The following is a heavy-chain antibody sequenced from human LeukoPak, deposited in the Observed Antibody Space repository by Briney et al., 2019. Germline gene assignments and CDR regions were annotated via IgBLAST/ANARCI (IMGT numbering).Heavy chain of an antibody. J-gene: IGHJ5*02. CDR1: GFTFSSYS. Sequence: PGGSLRLSCAASGFTFSSYSMNWVRQAPGKGLEWVSYISSSSSTIYYADSVKGRFTISRDNAKNSLYLQMNSLRDEDTAGYYCARGTFTMVRGVGGFDPWGQGTLVTVSS. CDR2: ISSSSSTI. CDR3: ARGTFTMVRGVGGFDP. V-gene: IGHV3-48*02. D-gene: IGHD3-10*01.